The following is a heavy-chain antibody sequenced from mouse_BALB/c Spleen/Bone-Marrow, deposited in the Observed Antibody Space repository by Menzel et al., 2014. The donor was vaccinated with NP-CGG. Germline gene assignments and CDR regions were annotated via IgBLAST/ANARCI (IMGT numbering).Heavy chain of an antibody. CDR2: ILPGSCST. D-gene: IGHD4-1*01. CDR1: GYTFSSYW. CDR3: ARTGTDWYFDV. V-gene: IGHV1-9*01. J-gene: IGHJ1*01. Sequence: QVQLQQSGAELMKPGASVKISCKATGYTFSSYWIEWVKQRPGHGLEWIGEILPGSCSTNYNEKFKGKATFTADTSSNTAYMQLSSLTSEDSAVYYCARTGTDWYFDVWGAGTTVTVSS.